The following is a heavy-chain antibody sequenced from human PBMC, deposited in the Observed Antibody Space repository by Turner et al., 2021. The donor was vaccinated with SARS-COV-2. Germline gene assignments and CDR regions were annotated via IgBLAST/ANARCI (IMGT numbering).Heavy chain of an antibody. D-gene: IGHD1-26*01. CDR1: GYTFTSYG. J-gene: IGHJ3*02. V-gene: IGHV1-18*04. CDR3: ARYIRGDGAALAFDI. Sequence: QVQLVQSGAEVKKPGASVKVSCKASGYTFTSYGISWVRQAPGQGLEWMGWISAYNGNTNYAQKLQGRVTMTTDTTTSTAYMELRSLRSDDTALYYCARYIRGDGAALAFDIWGQGTMVTISS. CDR2: ISAYNGNT.